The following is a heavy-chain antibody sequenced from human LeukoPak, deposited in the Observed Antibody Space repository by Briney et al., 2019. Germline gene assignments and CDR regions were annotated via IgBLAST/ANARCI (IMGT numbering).Heavy chain of an antibody. CDR1: GYTFTSYD. Sequence: ASVKVSCKASGYTFTSYDINWVRQATGQGLEWMGWMNPNSGDTGYAQKFQGRVTMTRDTSLNTAYMELNSLTSEDTAVYYCARRTMWDASGWRSPDYWGQGTLVTVSS. D-gene: IGHD6-19*01. CDR2: MNPNSGDT. CDR3: ARRTMWDASGWRSPDY. V-gene: IGHV1-8*01. J-gene: IGHJ4*02.